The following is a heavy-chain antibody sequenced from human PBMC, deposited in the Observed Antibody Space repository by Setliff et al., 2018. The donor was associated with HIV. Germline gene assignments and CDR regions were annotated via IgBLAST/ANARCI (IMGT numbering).Heavy chain of an antibody. J-gene: IGHJ6*03. V-gene: IGHV4-59*01. CDR1: GGSISSYY. CDR2: IYYSGTT. Sequence: SETLSLTCTVSGGSISSYYWSWIRQPPGKGLEWIGYIYYSGTTNYNPSLKSRVTISVDTSKNQFSLKLSSVTAADTAVYYCARDSVVRGVMVGMDVWGKGTTVTVSS. CDR3: ARDSVVRGVMVGMDV. D-gene: IGHD3-10*01.